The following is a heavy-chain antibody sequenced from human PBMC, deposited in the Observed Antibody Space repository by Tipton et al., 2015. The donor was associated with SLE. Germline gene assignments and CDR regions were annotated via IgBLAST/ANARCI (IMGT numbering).Heavy chain of an antibody. D-gene: IGHD6-19*01. J-gene: IGHJ4*02. CDR3: ARRGSGWLDY. V-gene: IGHV4-38-2*01. Sequence: TLSLTCAVSGYSISSGYYWGWIRQPPGKGLEWIGSIYYSGSTYYNPSLKSRVTISVDTSKNQFSLKLSSVTAADTAVYYCARRGSGWLDYWGQGTLVTVSS. CDR1: GYSISSGYY. CDR2: IYYSGST.